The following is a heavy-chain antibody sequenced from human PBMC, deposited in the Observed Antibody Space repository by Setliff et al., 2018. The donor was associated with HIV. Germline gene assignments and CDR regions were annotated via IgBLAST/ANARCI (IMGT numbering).Heavy chain of an antibody. Sequence: GGSLRLSCAASGFTFSSYEMDWVRQAPGKGLEWVAFIRYDGSNKYYADSVKGRFTISRDNSKHTLNLQMNSLRAEDTALYYCAKDMEYDTSAYYHWYFDLWGRGALVTVSS. CDR3: AKDMEYDTSAYYHWYFDL. CDR2: IRYDGSNK. V-gene: IGHV3-30*02. D-gene: IGHD3-22*01. J-gene: IGHJ2*01. CDR1: GFTFSSYE.